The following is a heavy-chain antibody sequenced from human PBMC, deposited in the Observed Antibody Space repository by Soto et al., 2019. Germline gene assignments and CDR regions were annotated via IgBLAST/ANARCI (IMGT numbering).Heavy chain of an antibody. D-gene: IGHD3-22*01. CDR1: VGSFSGYF. V-gene: IGHV4-34*01. J-gene: IGHJ5*02. CDR3: AREGLNQYYYDSSAPSP. Sequence: PSETLPLTCAVYVGSFSGYFWSLIRQPPIKGLDWIGEFNHSGSTNYNPSLKIRVTISIDTSKNHFSLKLSSVTAADTAVYYCAREGLNQYYYDSSAPSPWGQGTMVTVSS. CDR2: FNHSGST.